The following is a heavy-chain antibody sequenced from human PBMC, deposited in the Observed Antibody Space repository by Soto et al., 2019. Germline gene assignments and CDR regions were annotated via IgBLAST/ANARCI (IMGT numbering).Heavy chain of an antibody. Sequence: DLEWIGYIHYSGSTSYNPSLKSRVTMSVDTSKNQFSLKLRSVSAADTAVYYCARENVGREHAEIDYWGQGTLVTVSS. D-gene: IGHD3-10*01. J-gene: IGHJ4*02. CDR3: ARENVGREHAEIDY. V-gene: IGHV4-31*02. CDR2: IHYSGST.